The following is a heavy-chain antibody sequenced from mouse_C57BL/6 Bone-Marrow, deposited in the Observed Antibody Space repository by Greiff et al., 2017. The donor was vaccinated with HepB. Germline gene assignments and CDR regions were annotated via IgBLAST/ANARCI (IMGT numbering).Heavy chain of an antibody. D-gene: IGHD2-3*01. J-gene: IGHJ3*01. CDR3: ARDWMAWFAY. CDR2: ISYDGSN. Sequence: VQLQQSGPGLVKPSQSLSLTCSVTGYSITSGYYWNWIRQFPGNKLEWMGYISYDGSNNYNPSLKNRISITRDTSKNQFFLKLNSVTTEDTATYYCARDWMAWFAYWGQGTLVTVSA. V-gene: IGHV3-6*01. CDR1: GYSITSGYY.